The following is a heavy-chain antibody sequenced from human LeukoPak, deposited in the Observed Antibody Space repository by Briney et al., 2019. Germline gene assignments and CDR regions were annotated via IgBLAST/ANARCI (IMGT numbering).Heavy chain of an antibody. Sequence: GGSLTLSCEVSGITLSNYGMSWVRQAPGKGLQWVAGITGSGGATNYADSVKGRFTISRDNRKNTLYLQMNSLRAVYPAVYCCAKRGVVIRVILVGFHKEAYYFDSWGQGALVTVSS. J-gene: IGHJ4*02. CDR2: ITGSGGAT. CDR1: GITLSNYG. V-gene: IGHV3-23*01. D-gene: IGHD3-22*01. CDR3: AKRGVVIRVILVGFHKEAYYFDS.